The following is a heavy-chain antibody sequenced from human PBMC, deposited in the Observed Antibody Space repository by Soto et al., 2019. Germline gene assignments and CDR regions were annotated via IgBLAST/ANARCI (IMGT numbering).Heavy chain of an antibody. Sequence: QITLKESSPTLVKPTQTLTLTCTFSGFSLSTSEVGVGWIHQPPGKALQWLALIYWDDDKRYSPSLKSRLTITKDTSKNQVVLTMTNMDPVDTATYYCAHSSGGLRSWDLYFDYWGQGTLVTVSS. J-gene: IGHJ4*02. CDR2: IYWDDDK. V-gene: IGHV2-5*02. CDR1: GFSLSTSEVG. D-gene: IGHD4-17*01. CDR3: AHSSGGLRSWDLYFDY.